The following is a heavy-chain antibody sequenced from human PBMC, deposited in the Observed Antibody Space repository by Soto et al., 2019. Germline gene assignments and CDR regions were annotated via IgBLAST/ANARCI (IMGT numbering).Heavy chain of an antibody. CDR3: ARDGGRYFVLFYN. V-gene: IGHV4-4*07. D-gene: IGHD3-9*01. Sequence: QVQLQESGPGLVKPSETLSLTCTVSGVSISSYYWSCIRQPAGKGLEWIGRIYTSWSTNYNPSLKSRVTRSVDKAKSQFSLKLSSVTAADTAVYYCARDGGRYFVLFYNWGQGTLGNGSS. CDR2: IYTSWST. CDR1: GVSISSYY. J-gene: IGHJ4*02.